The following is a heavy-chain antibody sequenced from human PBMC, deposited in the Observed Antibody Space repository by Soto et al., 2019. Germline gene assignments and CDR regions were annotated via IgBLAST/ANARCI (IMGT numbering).Heavy chain of an antibody. CDR3: ARGHSSSWERQREY. V-gene: IGHV3-48*02. J-gene: IGHJ4*02. Sequence: EVQLVESGGGLVQPGGSLRLSCAASVFTFSSYSMNWLRQAPGKGLEWVSYISSSSSNIYYADSVRGRFTTSSDNAKDSLYLQMNSLRDEDTAVYYCARGHSSSWERQREYWGQGTLVTVSS. CDR2: ISSSSSNI. D-gene: IGHD6-13*01. CDR1: VFTFSSYS.